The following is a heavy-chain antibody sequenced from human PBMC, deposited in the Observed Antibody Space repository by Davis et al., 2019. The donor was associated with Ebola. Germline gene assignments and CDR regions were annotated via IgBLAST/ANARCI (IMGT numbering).Heavy chain of an antibody. J-gene: IGHJ3*02. CDR1: GFSFSSYW. D-gene: IGHD6-19*01. Sequence: GESLKISCAASGFSFSSYWMHWVRQAPGKGLVWVSRIKTDGSMTGYGDSVQGRFTISRDNAKNTLYLQMNDLRAEDTAVYYCAGGESGWDASDIWGRGTMVTVSS. CDR2: IKTDGSMT. V-gene: IGHV3-74*01. CDR3: AGGESGWDASDI.